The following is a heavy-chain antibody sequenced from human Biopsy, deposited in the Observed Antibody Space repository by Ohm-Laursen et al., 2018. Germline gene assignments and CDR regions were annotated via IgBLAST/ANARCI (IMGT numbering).Heavy chain of an antibody. V-gene: IGHV1-69*04. CDR1: GDTFNKYG. CDR3: ARGGSGSGYYGMDV. J-gene: IGHJ6*02. CDR2: IIPIVDIV. D-gene: IGHD3-10*01. Sequence: GASVKVSCKASGDTFNKYGIFWVRQAPGQGLEWMGRIIPIVDIVNYAQRFQGRVTMTADKSTSTAYLDLSSLISEDTAVYYCARGGSGSGYYGMDVWGQGTTVTVSS.